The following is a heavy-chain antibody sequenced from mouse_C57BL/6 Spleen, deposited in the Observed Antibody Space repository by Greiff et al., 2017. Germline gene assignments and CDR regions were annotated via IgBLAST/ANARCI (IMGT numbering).Heavy chain of an antibody. CDR2: INPYNGGT. J-gene: IGHJ2*01. CDR3: ARDSSGSVLDY. V-gene: IGHV1-19*01. Sequence: VQLQQSGPVLVKPGASVKMSCKASGYTFTDYYMNWVKQSHGKSLEWIGVINPYNGGTSYNQKFKGKATLTVDKSSSTAYMELNSLTSEDSAVYYCARDSSGSVLDYWGQGTTLTVSS. D-gene: IGHD3-2*02. CDR1: GYTFTDYY.